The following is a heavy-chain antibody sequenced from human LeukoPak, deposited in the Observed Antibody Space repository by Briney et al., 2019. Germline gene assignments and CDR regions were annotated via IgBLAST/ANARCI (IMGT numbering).Heavy chain of an antibody. CDR1: GGSFSGYY. CDR2: INHSGST. Sequence: SETLSLTCAVYGGSFSGYYWSWIRQPPGKGLEWIGEINHSGSTNYNPSLKSRVTISVDTSKNQFSLKLSSVTAADTAVYYCARTYYDFWSGYSHYLDYWGQGTLVTVSS. J-gene: IGHJ4*02. V-gene: IGHV4-34*01. D-gene: IGHD3-3*01. CDR3: ARTYYDFWSGYSHYLDY.